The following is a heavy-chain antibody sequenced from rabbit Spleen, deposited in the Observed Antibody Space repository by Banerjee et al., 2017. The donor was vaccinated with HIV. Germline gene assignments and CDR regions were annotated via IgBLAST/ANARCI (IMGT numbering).Heavy chain of an antibody. CDR3: ARGRGDDACCTL. J-gene: IGHJ4*01. Sequence: QSLEESGGDLVRPGASLTLTCTASGVSFSSSSYICWVRQAPGKGLEWIACIDSGSSGFTYFATWAKGRFTCSKTSSTTVTLQMTRLTAADTATYFCARGRGDDACCTLWGPGTLVTV. CDR2: IDSGSSGFT. D-gene: IGHD2-1*01. CDR1: GVSFSSSSY. V-gene: IGHV1S40*01.